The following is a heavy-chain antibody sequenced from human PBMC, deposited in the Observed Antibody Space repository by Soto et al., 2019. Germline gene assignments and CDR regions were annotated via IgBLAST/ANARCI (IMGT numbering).Heavy chain of an antibody. V-gene: IGHV3-30*18. D-gene: IGHD5-18*01. CDR2: ISYDGSNK. CDR3: AKSGYSYGRNYYYYGMDV. CDR1: GFTFSSYG. Sequence: QVQLVESGGGVVQPGRSLRLSCAASGFTFSSYGMHWVRQAPGKGLEWVAVISYDGSNKYYADSVKGRFTISRDNSKNTLYLQMNSLRAEDTAVYYCAKSGYSYGRNYYYYGMDVWGHGTTVTVSS. J-gene: IGHJ6*02.